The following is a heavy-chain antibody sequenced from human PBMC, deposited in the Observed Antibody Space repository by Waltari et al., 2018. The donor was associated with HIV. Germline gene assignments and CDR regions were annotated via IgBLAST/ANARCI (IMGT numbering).Heavy chain of an antibody. J-gene: IGHJ2*01. CDR1: GGTFSGYT. CDR3: TRGSGGYYDWYFDL. D-gene: IGHD1-26*01. Sequence: QVQLVQSGTEIKKPGSSVKVSCKASGGTFSGYTVSWVRQAPGQGLEWMGGIVPALRTSNYAQNFQDRITISADESTNTVYMELNSLRSDDTAKYFCTRGSGGYYDWYFDLWGRGTLVTVSS. V-gene: IGHV1-69*01. CDR2: IVPALRTS.